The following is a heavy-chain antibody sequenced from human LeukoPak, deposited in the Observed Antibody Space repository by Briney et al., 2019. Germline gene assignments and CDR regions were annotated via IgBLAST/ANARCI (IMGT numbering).Heavy chain of an antibody. J-gene: IGHJ5*02. Sequence: GGSLRLSCAVSGFTFSGHWMFWVRQAPGKGLEWVSSTNSDGSSRGYTDSVKGRFTVSRDNAKNTLYLQMNSLRGEDTAVYYCARESSPWGQGTLVTVSS. CDR2: TNSDGSSR. CDR3: ARESSP. V-gene: IGHV3-74*01. D-gene: IGHD6-13*01. CDR1: GFTFSGHW.